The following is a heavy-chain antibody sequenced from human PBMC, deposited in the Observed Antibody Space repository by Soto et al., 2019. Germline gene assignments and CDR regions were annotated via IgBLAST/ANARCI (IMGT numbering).Heavy chain of an antibody. Sequence: SETLSLTCTVSGGSISSYYWSWIRQPPGKGLEWIGYIYYSGSTNYNPSLKSRVTISVDTSKNQFSLKLSSVTAADTAVYYCARHAGYSSGWYIYWGQGTSVTVSS. CDR3: ARHAGYSSGWYIY. V-gene: IGHV4-59*08. J-gene: IGHJ4*02. CDR2: IYYSGST. CDR1: GGSISSYY. D-gene: IGHD6-19*01.